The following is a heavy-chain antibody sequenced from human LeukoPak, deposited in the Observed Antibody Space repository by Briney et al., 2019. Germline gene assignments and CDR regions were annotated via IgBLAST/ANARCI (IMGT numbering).Heavy chain of an antibody. CDR3: ATYPPSTVVTPGGWFDP. CDR2: INHSGST. J-gene: IGHJ5*02. V-gene: IGHV4-34*01. CDR1: GGSISSYY. Sequence: KPSETLSLTCTVSGGSISSYYWSWIRQPPGKGLEWIGEINHSGSTNYNPSLKSRVTISVDTSKNQFSLKLSSVTAADTAVYYCATYPPSTVVTPGGWFDPWGQGTLVTVSS. D-gene: IGHD4-23*01.